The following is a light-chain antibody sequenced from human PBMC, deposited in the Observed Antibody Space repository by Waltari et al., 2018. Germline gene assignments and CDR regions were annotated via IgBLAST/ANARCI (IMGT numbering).Light chain of an antibody. J-gene: IGKJ1*01. Sequence: DIQMTQSPSSLSASVGDRVTITCRASESITSFLNWYHHKPGKAPKLLIYAASSLPSGVPSRFSGSGSGTDFTLTISSLQPEDFATYYCQQSYTTPWTFGQGTKVEFK. CDR2: AAS. V-gene: IGKV1-39*01. CDR3: QQSYTTPWT. CDR1: ESITSF.